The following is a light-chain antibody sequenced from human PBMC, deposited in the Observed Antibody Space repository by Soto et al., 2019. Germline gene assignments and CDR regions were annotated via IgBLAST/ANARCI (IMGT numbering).Light chain of an antibody. Sequence: EVVLTQSPGTLSLSPGERATLSCRASQSVTNNYLAWYQQRPGQAPRLLIFGSSDRATGIQDRFSGSGSGTDFTLTISRLEPEDFAVYYCHQYGSSPPYTFVQGTKLEIK. V-gene: IGKV3-20*01. J-gene: IGKJ2*01. CDR2: GSS. CDR3: HQYGSSPPYT. CDR1: QSVTNNY.